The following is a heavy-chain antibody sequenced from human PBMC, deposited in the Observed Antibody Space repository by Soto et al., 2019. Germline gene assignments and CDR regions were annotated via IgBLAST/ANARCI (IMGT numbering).Heavy chain of an antibody. Sequence: SETLSLTCAVYGGSFSGYYWSWIRQPPEKGLEWIGEMNHSGNTNQNPSLKSRVSISVDTSKNQFSLKLRSVTAADTAVYYCARGVPVIGAFQGGAPDKYFFDSWGLGTLVAVSS. CDR3: ARGVPVIGAFQGGAPDKYFFDS. CDR2: MNHSGNT. J-gene: IGHJ4*02. V-gene: IGHV4-34*01. CDR1: GGSFSGYY. D-gene: IGHD3-22*01.